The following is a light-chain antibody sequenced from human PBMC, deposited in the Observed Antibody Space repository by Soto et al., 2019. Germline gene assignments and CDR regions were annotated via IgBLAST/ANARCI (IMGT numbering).Light chain of an antibody. CDR1: QSISSY. J-gene: IGKJ1*01. CDR2: AAS. V-gene: IGKV1-39*01. Sequence: DIQMTQSPSSLSASVGDRVTITCRASQSISSYLNWYQEKPGKAPKLLIYAASSLQSGVPSRFSGSGSGTDFTLTISSLQPGDFATYYCQQSYVTPPTFGQGTKVDIK. CDR3: QQSYVTPPT.